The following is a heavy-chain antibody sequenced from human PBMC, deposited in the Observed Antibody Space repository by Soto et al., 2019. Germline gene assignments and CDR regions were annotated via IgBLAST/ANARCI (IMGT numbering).Heavy chain of an antibody. V-gene: IGHV3-33*01. Sequence: QVQLVESGGGVVQPGRSLRLSCAAAGFTFSSYGMHWVRQAPGKGLELVAVIWYDGSNKYYADSVKGRCTISRYNSKNPQYIQIISLRAEDTAVYYCAIVFLGSCGYSAVVDYWGQRTLVTVSS. CDR1: GFTFSSYG. D-gene: IGHD3-22*01. CDR2: IWYDGSNK. J-gene: IGHJ4*02. CDR3: AIVFLGSCGYSAVVDY.